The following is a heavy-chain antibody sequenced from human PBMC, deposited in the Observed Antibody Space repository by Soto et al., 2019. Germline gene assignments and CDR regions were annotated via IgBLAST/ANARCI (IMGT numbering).Heavy chain of an antibody. V-gene: IGHV1-69*12. Sequence: QVQLVQSGAEVKKPGSSVKVSCKASGGTFSSYAISWVRQAPGQGLEWMGGIIPIFGTANYAQKFQGRVTITADESTSKAYMELSSLRAEDTAVYYCARETRNVLTGYQGVDYWGQGTLVTVSS. J-gene: IGHJ4*02. CDR1: GGTFSSYA. D-gene: IGHD3-9*01. CDR2: IIPIFGTA. CDR3: ARETRNVLTGYQGVDY.